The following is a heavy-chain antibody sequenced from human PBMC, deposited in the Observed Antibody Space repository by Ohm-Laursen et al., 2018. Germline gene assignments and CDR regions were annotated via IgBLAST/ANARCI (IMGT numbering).Heavy chain of an antibody. J-gene: IGHJ4*02. D-gene: IGHD3-22*01. CDR3: ARVLARYYDSSGYGY. CDR2: INHSGST. Sequence: ETLSLTCAVYGGSFSGYYWSWIRQPPGKGLEWIGEINHSGSTNYNPSLKSRVTISVDTSKNQFSLKLSSVTAADTAVYYCARVLARYYDSSGYGYWGQGTLVTVSS. CDR1: GGSFSGYY. V-gene: IGHV4-34*01.